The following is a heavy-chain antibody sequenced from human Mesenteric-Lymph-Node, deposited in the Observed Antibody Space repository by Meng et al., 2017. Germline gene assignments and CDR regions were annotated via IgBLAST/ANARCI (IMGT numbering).Heavy chain of an antibody. CDR3: GYCSGGTCLSAGFEI. CDR2: INPNSGTT. CDR1: GYSLTAYY. V-gene: IGHV1-2*02. Sequence: ASVKVSCKASGYSLTAYYMHWVRQAPGQGLEWMGWINPNSGTTVYAQKFQGSITVTRDTSISTVYMELSSLRAEDTAVYYCGYCSGGTCLSAGFEIWGQGTMVTVSS. J-gene: IGHJ3*02. D-gene: IGHD2-15*01.